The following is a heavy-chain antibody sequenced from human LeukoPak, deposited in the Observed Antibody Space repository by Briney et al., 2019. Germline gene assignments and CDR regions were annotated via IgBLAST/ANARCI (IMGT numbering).Heavy chain of an antibody. Sequence: GGSLRLSCAASGFTFSSYGMHWVRQAPGKGLEWVAVISYDGSNKYYADSVKGRFTLSRDNTKKSLFLQMNSLRAEDTAVYYCARDVGYYGSTGDYPYYFDIWGRGTPVTVSS. CDR1: GFTFSSYG. D-gene: IGHD3-22*01. CDR2: ISYDGSNK. CDR3: ARDVGYYGSTGDYPYYFDI. V-gene: IGHV3-30*03. J-gene: IGHJ2*01.